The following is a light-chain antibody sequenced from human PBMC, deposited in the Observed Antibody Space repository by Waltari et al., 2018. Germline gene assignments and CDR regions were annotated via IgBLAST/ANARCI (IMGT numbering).Light chain of an antibody. CDR1: SSNIGAGYY. Sequence: QSVLTQPPSVSGAPGQRVTISCTGSSSNIGAGYYIHWYQHLPRAAPKLLIYGNSNRPSGVPDRFSGSKSGTSASLAITGLQAEDEADYYCQSYDSSLSAVVFGGGTKLTVL. J-gene: IGLJ2*01. CDR3: QSYDSSLSAVV. CDR2: GNS. V-gene: IGLV1-40*01.